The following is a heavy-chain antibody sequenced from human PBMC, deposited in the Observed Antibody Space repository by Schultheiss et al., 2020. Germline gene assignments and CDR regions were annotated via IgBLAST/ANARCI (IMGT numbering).Heavy chain of an antibody. V-gene: IGHV3-30*18. CDR3: AKDQGSSGYYGGFDY. Sequence: WGSLRLSCAASGFTFSSYGMHWVRQAPGKGLEWVAVISYDGSNKYYADSVKGRFTISRDNSKNTLYLQMNSLRAEDTAVYYCAKDQGSSGYYGGFDYWGKGTLVTVSS. D-gene: IGHD3-22*01. CDR2: ISYDGSNK. J-gene: IGHJ4*02. CDR1: GFTFSSYG.